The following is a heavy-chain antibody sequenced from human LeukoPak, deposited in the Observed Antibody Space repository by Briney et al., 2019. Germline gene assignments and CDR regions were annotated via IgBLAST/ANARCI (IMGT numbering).Heavy chain of an antibody. CDR2: IYHSGST. V-gene: IGHV4-59*12. Sequence: PSETLSLTCTVSGGSISSYYWSWVRQPPGKGLEWIGYIYHSGSTYYNPSLKSRVTISVDRSKNQFSLKLSSVTAADTAVYYCARDPLYSSGWYYWGQGTLVTVSS. CDR1: GGSISSYY. CDR3: ARDPLYSSGWYY. D-gene: IGHD6-19*01. J-gene: IGHJ4*02.